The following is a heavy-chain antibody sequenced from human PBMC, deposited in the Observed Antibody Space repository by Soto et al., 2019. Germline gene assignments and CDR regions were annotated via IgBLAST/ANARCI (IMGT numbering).Heavy chain of an antibody. Sequence: VASVKVSCKASGYTFTSYAMHWVRQAPGQRLEWMGWINAGNGNTKYSQKFQGRVTITRDTSASTAYMELSSLRSEDTAVYYCARVWITIFGVVTHDAFDIWGQGTMVTVSS. D-gene: IGHD3-3*01. CDR1: GYTFTSYA. V-gene: IGHV1-3*01. CDR2: INAGNGNT. CDR3: ARVWITIFGVVTHDAFDI. J-gene: IGHJ3*02.